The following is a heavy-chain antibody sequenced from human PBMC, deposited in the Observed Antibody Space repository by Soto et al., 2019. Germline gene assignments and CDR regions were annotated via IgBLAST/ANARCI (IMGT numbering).Heavy chain of an antibody. J-gene: IGHJ4*02. CDR3: AREVGYGDFSAALLD. CDR1: GGTFSSHS. D-gene: IGHD4-17*01. V-gene: IGHV1-69*01. CDR2: ILTLFGTA. Sequence: VQLMQSGAEVKQPGSSVKVSCKASGGTFSSHSINWVRQAHGQGLEWMGGILTLFGTANYAQNFQGRVTITADQSTSTDHMKLNSLRADDTALYYCAREVGYGDFSAALLDWGQGTLVTVSS.